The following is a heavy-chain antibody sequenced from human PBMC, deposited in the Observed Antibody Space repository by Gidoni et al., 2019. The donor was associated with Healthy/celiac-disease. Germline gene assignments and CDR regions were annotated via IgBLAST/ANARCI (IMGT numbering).Heavy chain of an antibody. J-gene: IGHJ4*02. CDR1: GFTLSRYG. CDR3: ARGLGYYLFDY. V-gene: IGHV3-33*01. D-gene: IGHD3-22*01. Sequence: QVQPVESGGGVVQPGRSLRLSCAACGFTLSRYGMHRVRQAPGMGLGWVAVIWYDGSTEYYAVSVKGRFTISRDNSRNPLYLQMNRLRAEDTAVYYCARGLGYYLFDYWGQGTLVTVSS. CDR2: IWYDGSTE.